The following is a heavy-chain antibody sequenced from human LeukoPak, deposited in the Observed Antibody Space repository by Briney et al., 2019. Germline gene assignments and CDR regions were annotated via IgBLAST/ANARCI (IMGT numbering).Heavy chain of an antibody. CDR2: IADDGKDK. J-gene: IGHJ4*02. Sequence: PGGSLRLSCAAAGFTFSDFGMHWVRQAPGKGLEWVAVIADDGKDKHYVESVKGRFTISRDNSKNTLYLQMNSLRVEDTAVYYCARDRHIAAAGYYFDYWGQGTLVTVSS. V-gene: IGHV3-30*19. CDR3: ARDRHIAAAGYYFDY. CDR1: GFTFSDFG. D-gene: IGHD6-25*01.